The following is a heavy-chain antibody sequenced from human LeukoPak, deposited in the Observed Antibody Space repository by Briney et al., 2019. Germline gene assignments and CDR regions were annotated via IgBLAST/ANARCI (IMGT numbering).Heavy chain of an antibody. V-gene: IGHV3-30*02. CDR1: GFTFSSYG. Sequence: GGSLRLSCAASGFTFSSYGMYWVRQAPGKGLEWVAFIRYDGSNKYYADSVKGRFTISRDNAKNSLYLQMNSLRAEDTAVYYCARDSVGIAVAGGYYYYMDVWGKGTTVTISS. J-gene: IGHJ6*03. CDR3: ARDSVGIAVAGGYYYYMDV. CDR2: IRYDGSNK. D-gene: IGHD6-19*01.